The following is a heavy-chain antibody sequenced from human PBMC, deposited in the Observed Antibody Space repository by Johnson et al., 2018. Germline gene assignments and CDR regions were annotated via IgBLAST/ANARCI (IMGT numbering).Heavy chain of an antibody. V-gene: IGHV3-30*18. Sequence: QVQLVESGGGVVQPGRSLRLSCAASGFTFSSYGMHWVRQAPGQGLEWVAVISYDGSNKYYADSVKGRFTISRDNSKNTLYLQMNILRAEETAWYYCAKDRVRDAYSYYYVMDVWGQGTTFTVSS. J-gene: IGHJ6*02. CDR2: ISYDGSNK. CDR3: AKDRVRDAYSYYYVMDV. D-gene: IGHD2-2*01. CDR1: GFTFSSYG.